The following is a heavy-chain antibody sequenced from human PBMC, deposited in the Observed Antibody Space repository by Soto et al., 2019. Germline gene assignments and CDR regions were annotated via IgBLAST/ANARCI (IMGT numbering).Heavy chain of an antibody. CDR2: IYHSGST. D-gene: IGHD2-21*02. V-gene: IGHV4-4*02. Sequence: SETLSLTCTVSGDSISNSNYYWWSWVRQPPGKGLEWIGEIYHSGSTNYNPSLKSRVTISVDKSKNQFSLKLSSVTAADTAVYYCARNPDPVVTPGPFDYWGQGTLVTVSS. CDR3: ARNPDPVVTPGPFDY. J-gene: IGHJ4*02. CDR1: GDSISNSNYYW.